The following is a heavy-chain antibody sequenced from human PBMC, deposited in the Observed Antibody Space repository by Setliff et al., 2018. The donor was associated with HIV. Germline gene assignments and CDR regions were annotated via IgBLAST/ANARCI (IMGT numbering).Heavy chain of an antibody. V-gene: IGHV1-3*01. J-gene: IGHJ4*02. CDR2: INGGNGKT. Sequence: ASVKVSCKASGYTFTNSGVHWMRQAPGQRPEWMGCINGGNGKTEYSWRFESRVTITRDTFARTDYMELTNLRHEDTAVYYCASPTAIPHWGQGTLVTVSS. CDR3: ASPTAIPH. CDR1: GYTFTNSG. D-gene: IGHD2-21*02.